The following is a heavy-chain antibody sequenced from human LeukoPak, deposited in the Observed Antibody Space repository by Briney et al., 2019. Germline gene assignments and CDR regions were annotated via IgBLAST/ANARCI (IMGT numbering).Heavy chain of an antibody. J-gene: IGHJ6*03. Sequence: GGSLRLSCAASGFTFDDYGMSWVRQAPGKGLEWVSGINWNGGSTGYADSVKGRFTNSRDNAKNALYLQMNSLRAEDTALYYCAGGIAAAGNYYYYYMDVWGKGTTVTVSS. CDR1: GFTFDDYG. D-gene: IGHD6-13*01. V-gene: IGHV3-20*04. CDR2: INWNGGST. CDR3: AGGIAAAGNYYYYYMDV.